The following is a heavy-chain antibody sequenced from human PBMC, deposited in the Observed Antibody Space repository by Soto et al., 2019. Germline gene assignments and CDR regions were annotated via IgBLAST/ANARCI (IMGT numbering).Heavy chain of an antibody. V-gene: IGHV4-34*01. CDR3: ASGSGGYCTNGVCYSYYYMDV. Sequence: SETLSLTCAVYGGSFSGYYWSWIRQPPGKGLEWIGEINHSGSTNYNPSLKSRVTISVDTSKNQFSLKLSSVTAADTAVYYCASGSGGYCTNGVCYSYYYMDVWGKGTTVTVSS. CDR2: INHSGST. CDR1: GGSFSGYY. J-gene: IGHJ6*03. D-gene: IGHD2-8*01.